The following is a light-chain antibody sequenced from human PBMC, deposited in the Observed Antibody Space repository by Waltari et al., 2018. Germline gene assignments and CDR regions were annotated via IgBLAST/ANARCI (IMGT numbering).Light chain of an antibody. J-gene: IGKJ2*01. CDR3: QQYYSTPYT. V-gene: IGKV4-1*01. CDR1: QSLSYSSNNKNY. Sequence: DIVMTQSPDSLAVSLGERATINCKSSQSLSYSSNNKNYFAWYQQRPGQPPTLLIYWTSTRESGVPDRFSGSGSGTDFTLTISSLQAEDVAVYYCQQYYSTPYTFGQGTKLEIK. CDR2: WTS.